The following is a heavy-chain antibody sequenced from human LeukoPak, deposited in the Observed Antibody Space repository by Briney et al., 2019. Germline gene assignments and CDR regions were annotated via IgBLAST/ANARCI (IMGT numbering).Heavy chain of an antibody. CDR3: TKSSSWYHYFDY. CDR1: GFTFGGYA. CDR2: IRSKAYGGTT. Sequence: GGSLRLSCTASGFTFGGYAMSWFRQAPGKGLEWVGFIRSKAYGGTTEYAASVKGRFTISRDDSKSIAYLQMNSLKTEDTAVYYCTKSSSWYHYFDYWGQGTLVTVSS. J-gene: IGHJ4*02. D-gene: IGHD6-13*01. V-gene: IGHV3-49*03.